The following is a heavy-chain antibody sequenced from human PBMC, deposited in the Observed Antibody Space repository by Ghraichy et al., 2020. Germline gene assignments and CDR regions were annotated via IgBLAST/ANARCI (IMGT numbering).Heavy chain of an antibody. CDR1: GFTFSRYW. J-gene: IGHJ3*02. D-gene: IGHD3-22*01. CDR3: ARDLPFGYYYDSSAYWDI. CDR2: IKKDGSEQ. V-gene: IGHV3-7*01. Sequence: GTLNISCAASGFTFSRYWMTWVRQAPGKGLEWVANIKKDGSEQYYVDSVKGRFTISRDNAKNSLYLQMNSLRAEDTAVYYCARDLPFGYYYDSSAYWDIWGQGTMVTVSS.